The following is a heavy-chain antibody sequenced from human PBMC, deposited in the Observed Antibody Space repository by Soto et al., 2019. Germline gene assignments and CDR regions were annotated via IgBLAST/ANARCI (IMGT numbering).Heavy chain of an antibody. CDR1: GGSISSGDYY. D-gene: IGHD5-18*01. V-gene: IGHV4-30-4*01. J-gene: IGHJ6*02. CDR3: ASVPSYTAMPWYRYFYGMDV. CDR2: IYYSGST. Sequence: PSETLPLTCTVSGGSISSGDYYWSWIRQPPGKGLDWIGYIYYSGSTYYNPSLKSRVTISVDTSKNQFSLKLSSVTAADTAVYYRASVPSYTAMPWYRYFYGMDVWGQGTTVTVSS.